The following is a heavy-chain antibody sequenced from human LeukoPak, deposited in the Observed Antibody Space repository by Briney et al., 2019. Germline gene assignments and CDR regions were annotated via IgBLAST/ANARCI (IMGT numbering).Heavy chain of an antibody. D-gene: IGHD3-10*01. Sequence: PSETLSLTCSVSGVYFGSSGCYWGWIRQPPGKGLEWFGSIFYTGNTYYSPSLKSRITISADTSKTQFSLELRFVTAADTAVDYYSSLGAAFEWDSGSYYWGQGTLVTFCS. V-gene: IGHV4-39*01. CDR2: IFYTGNT. CDR3: SSLGAAFEWDSGSYY. J-gene: IGHJ4*02. CDR1: GVYFGSSGCY.